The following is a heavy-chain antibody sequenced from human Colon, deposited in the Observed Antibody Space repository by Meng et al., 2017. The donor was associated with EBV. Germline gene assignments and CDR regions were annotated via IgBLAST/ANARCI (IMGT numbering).Heavy chain of an antibody. D-gene: IGHD3-3*01. J-gene: IGHJ4*02. CDR3: ADPGGVDIITTH. CDR1: GFSFSSYA. V-gene: IGHV3-23*01. CDR2: IYGDSSGT. Sequence: QLWGSGWSLLQTGGSLRLSCAAFGFSFSSYAMSWVRQAPGKGLEWVSTIYGDSSGTFFADSVKGRFTISRDNSKNTLYLQMNSLRPDDTAVYYCADPGGVDIITTHWGQGTLVTVSS.